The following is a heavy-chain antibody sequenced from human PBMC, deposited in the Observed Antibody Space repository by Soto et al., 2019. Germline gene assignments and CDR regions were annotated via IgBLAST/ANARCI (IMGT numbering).Heavy chain of an antibody. Sequence: QVQLQESGPGLVKPSQTLSLTCTVSGGSISSGGYYWSWIRQHTGKGLEWIGYIYYSGSTYYNPSPKNRATISVDTYKNQFSLELSSVTAGDTAVYYCATASRGGPEFDYWGQGTLVTVSS. CDR2: IYYSGST. V-gene: IGHV4-31*03. D-gene: IGHD3-16*01. CDR3: ATASRGGPEFDY. CDR1: GGSISSGGYY. J-gene: IGHJ4*02.